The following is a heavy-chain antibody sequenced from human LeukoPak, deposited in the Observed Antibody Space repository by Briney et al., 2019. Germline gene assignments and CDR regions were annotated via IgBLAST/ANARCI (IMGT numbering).Heavy chain of an antibody. D-gene: IGHD1-26*01. J-gene: IGHJ6*02. CDR2: ISGSGSNT. V-gene: IGHV3-23*01. CDR3: AKSQREACCYGMDV. CDR1: GFTFSNYA. Sequence: GGSLRLSCTASGFTFSNYAMNWVRRAPGKGLEWVSAISGSGSNTYYTDSVKDRFTISRDNSKNSLYLQMNSLRLKDTAVYYCAKSQREACCYGMDVWGQGTTVTVS.